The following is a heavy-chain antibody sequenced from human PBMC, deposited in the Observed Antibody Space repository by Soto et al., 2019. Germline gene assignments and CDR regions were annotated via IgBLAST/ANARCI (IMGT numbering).Heavy chain of an antibody. J-gene: IGHJ4*01. D-gene: IGHD3-22*01. CDR1: GFTFSDFG. V-gene: IGHV3-30*18. Sequence: GGSLRLSCEVSGFTFSDFGLDWVRQAPGKGLEWVAIISHDGSKRFYADSVKGRFTISRDNSKNTLYLQMSSLRPEDTALYYCAKTATYVDGYDNTGYSSEDYWGHGALVTVSS. CDR3: AKTATYVDGYDNTGYSSEDY. CDR2: ISHDGSKR.